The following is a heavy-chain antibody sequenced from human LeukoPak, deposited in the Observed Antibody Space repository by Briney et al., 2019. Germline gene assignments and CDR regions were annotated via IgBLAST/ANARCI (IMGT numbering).Heavy chain of an antibody. D-gene: IGHD5-18*01. CDR3: ARGSYSYGYYYYMDV. J-gene: IGHJ6*03. CDR1: GGSTSSYY. V-gene: IGHV4-59*01. Sequence: PSETLSLTCTVSGGSTSSYYWSWIRQPPGKGLEWIGYIYYSGSTNYNPSLKSRVTISVDTSKNQFSLKLSSVTAADTAVYYCARGSYSYGYYYYMDVWGKGTTVTVSS. CDR2: IYYSGST.